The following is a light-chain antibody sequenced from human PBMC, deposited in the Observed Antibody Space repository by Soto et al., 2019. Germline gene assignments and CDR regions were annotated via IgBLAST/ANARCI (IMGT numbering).Light chain of an antibody. CDR2: EVV. J-gene: IGLJ1*01. CDR1: KNDIGVYDF. V-gene: IGLV2-8*01. Sequence: QSSLPHPPSASWSPGQSVTISCTGTKNDIGVYDFVSWYQHHPGKAPRLIIYEVVQRPSGVPDRFSGSKSGNTASLTVSGPQAADEADYFCKSYAGSNTYVFGSGTKVT. CDR3: KSYAGSNTYV.